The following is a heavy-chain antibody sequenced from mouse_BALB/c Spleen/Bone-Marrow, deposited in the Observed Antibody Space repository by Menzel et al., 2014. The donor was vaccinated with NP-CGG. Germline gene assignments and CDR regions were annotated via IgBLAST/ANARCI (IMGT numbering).Heavy chain of an antibody. Sequence: EVKLVESGGGLVQPGGSLKLSCAASGFDFSSYWMNWVRQAPGEGLEWIGEINPDSSTINYTPSLKDKFIISRDNAKNTPYLQMSKVRSEDTALYYCARLHYYGYGAYWGQGTLVTVSA. J-gene: IGHJ3*01. CDR2: INPDSSTI. D-gene: IGHD1-2*01. CDR1: GFDFSSYW. CDR3: ARLHYYGYGAY. V-gene: IGHV4-1*02.